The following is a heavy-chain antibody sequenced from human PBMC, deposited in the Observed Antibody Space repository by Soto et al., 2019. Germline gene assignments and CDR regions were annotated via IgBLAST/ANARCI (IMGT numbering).Heavy chain of an antibody. CDR2: ISGSGGST. CDR1: GFSFSSYD. D-gene: IGHD6-13*01. J-gene: IGHJ4*02. Sequence: EVQLLESGGGLVQPGGSLRLSCAASGFSFSSYDMSWVRQAPGKGLEWFSAISGSGGSTYYADSVKGRFAISRDNSKNTLYLQMTTLRAEDTAVYYCAKGAVYSSSWSYYPDYWGQGTLVTVSS. V-gene: IGHV3-23*01. CDR3: AKGAVYSSSWSYYPDY.